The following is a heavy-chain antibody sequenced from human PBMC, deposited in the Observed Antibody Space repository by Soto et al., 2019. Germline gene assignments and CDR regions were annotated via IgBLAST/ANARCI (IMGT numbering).Heavy chain of an antibody. J-gene: IGHJ5*02. V-gene: IGHV4-30-2*06. CDR2: IYHSGST. Sequence: PSXTLSLTCAVSGGSISSGGAYYWSWIRQSPGKGLEWIGYIYHSGSTYYNPSLKSRVTISVDRSKNQFSLKLSSVTAADTAVYYCARVPGPWGQGTLVTVSS. CDR3: ARVPGP. CDR1: GGSISSGGAYY.